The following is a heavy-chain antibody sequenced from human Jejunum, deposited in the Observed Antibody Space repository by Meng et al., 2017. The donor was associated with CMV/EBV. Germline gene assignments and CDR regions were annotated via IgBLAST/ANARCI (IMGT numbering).Heavy chain of an antibody. CDR1: VYSFTTYA. Sequence: SVYSFTTYAMTWVRQAPGQGLEWMGWINTDTRNPTYAQGFRGRFVFSLDTSVSTAYLQINSLEAADTAVYYCARPSGFCSGGHCYPDYWGQGTLVTVSS. J-gene: IGHJ4*02. V-gene: IGHV7-4-1*02. D-gene: IGHD2-15*01. CDR3: ARPSGFCSGGHCYPDY. CDR2: INTDTRNP.